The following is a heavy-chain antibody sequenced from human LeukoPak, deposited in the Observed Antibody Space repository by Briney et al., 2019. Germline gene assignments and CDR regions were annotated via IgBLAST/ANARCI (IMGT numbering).Heavy chain of an antibody. D-gene: IGHD3-22*01. CDR3: ARESLETYYYDSSGYSPLGY. J-gene: IGHJ4*02. V-gene: IGHV3-30-3*01. Sequence: GGSLRLSCAASGFTFSSYAMHWVRQAPGKGLEWVAVISYDGSNKYYADPVKGRFTISRDNSKNTLYLQMNSLRAEDTAVYYCARESLETYYYDSSGYSPLGYWGQGTLVTVSS. CDR2: ISYDGSNK. CDR1: GFTFSSYA.